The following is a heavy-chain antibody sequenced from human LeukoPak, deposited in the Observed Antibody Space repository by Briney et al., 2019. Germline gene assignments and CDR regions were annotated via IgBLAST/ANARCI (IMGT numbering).Heavy chain of an antibody. V-gene: IGHV3-33*01. CDR1: GFTFSSYG. D-gene: IGHD6-19*01. CDR2: IWYDGSNK. CDR3: ARDNHSSGFDY. Sequence: GRSLRLSCAAYGFTFSSYGMHWVRQAPGKGLEWVAVIWYDGSNKYYADSVKGRFTISRDNSKNTLYLQMNSLRAEDTAVYYCARDNHSSGFDYWGQGTLVTVSS. J-gene: IGHJ4*02.